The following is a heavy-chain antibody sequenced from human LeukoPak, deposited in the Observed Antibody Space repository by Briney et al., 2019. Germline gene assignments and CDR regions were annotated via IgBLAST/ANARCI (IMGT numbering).Heavy chain of an antibody. Sequence: SETLSLTCTVSGYSISSGYYWGWIRQPPGKGLEWIGEINHSGSTNYNPSLKSRVTISVDTSKNQFSLKLSSVTAADTAVYYCAREVDIVATTKFYYYYYYMDVWGKGTTVTISS. D-gene: IGHD5-12*01. CDR2: INHSGST. CDR3: AREVDIVATTKFYYYYYYMDV. CDR1: GYSISSGYY. V-gene: IGHV4-38-2*02. J-gene: IGHJ6*03.